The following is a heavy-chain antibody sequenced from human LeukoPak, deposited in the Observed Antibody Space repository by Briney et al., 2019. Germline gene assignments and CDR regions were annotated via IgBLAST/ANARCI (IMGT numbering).Heavy chain of an antibody. D-gene: IGHD3-10*01. CDR3: ARRRRWGSGSYGNWFDP. CDR2: INHSGST. CDR1: GGSFSGYY. V-gene: IGHV4-34*01. J-gene: IGHJ5*02. Sequence: SETLSLTCAVYGGSFSGYYWSWLRQPPGKGLECIGEINHSGSTNYNPSLKSRVTISVDTSKNQFSLKLSSVTAADTAVYYCARRRRWGSGSYGNWFDPWGQGTLVTVSS.